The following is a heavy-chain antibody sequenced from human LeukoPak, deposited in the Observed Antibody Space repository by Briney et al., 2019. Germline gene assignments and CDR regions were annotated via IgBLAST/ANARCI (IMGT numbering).Heavy chain of an antibody. V-gene: IGHV4-31*03. D-gene: IGHD3-22*01. J-gene: IGHJ5*02. CDR1: GGSISSGGYY. CDR2: IYYSGST. Sequence: SQTLSLTCTVSGGSISSGGYYWSWIRQHPGKGLEWIGYIYYSGSTYYNPSLKSRVTISVDTSKNQFSLKLSSVTAADTAVYYCARRKGHLSTMIVVAHPQKNWFDPWGQGTLVTVSS. CDR3: ARRKGHLSTMIVVAHPQKNWFDP.